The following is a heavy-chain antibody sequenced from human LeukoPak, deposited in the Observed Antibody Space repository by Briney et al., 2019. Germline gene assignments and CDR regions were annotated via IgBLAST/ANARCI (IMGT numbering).Heavy chain of an antibody. CDR1: GGSISSSSYY. CDR2: IYYNGST. Sequence: SETLSLTCTVSGGSISSSSYYWGWIRQPPGKGLEWIGSIYYNGSTYYNPSLKSRVTISVDTSKNQFSLKLSSVTAADTAVYYCARISFYYYGMDVWGQGTTVTVSS. J-gene: IGHJ6*02. CDR3: ARISFYYYGMDV. V-gene: IGHV4-39*01. D-gene: IGHD3-16*02.